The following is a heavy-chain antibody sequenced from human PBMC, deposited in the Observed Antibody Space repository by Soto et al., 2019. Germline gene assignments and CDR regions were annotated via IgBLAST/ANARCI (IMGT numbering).Heavy chain of an antibody. CDR1: VFTFSNYA. V-gene: IGHV3-23*01. CDR2: ITGSAGGT. CDR3: ARESEH. J-gene: IGHJ4*02. Sequence: WGSLRLSCSASVFTFSNYAMSWFRQAPGKGLEWVSTITGSAGGTYYADSMKGRFTISRDNSKSTLYLQMYSLRVEDTAVYYCARESEHWGQGTLVTVSS. D-gene: IGHD1-1*01.